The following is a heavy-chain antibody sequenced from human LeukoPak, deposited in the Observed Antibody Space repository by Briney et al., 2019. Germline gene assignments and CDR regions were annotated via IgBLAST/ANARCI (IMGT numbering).Heavy chain of an antibody. CDR2: LYHSGST. Sequence: SETLSLTCTVSADSISTFSSYYWSWIRQPPGKGLECIGSLYHSGSTNYNPSLRSRVTISVDMSKNQLSLKLSSVTAADTAVYYCTTTPHWLAFDYWGQGTLVTVSS. CDR3: TTTPHWLAFDY. J-gene: IGHJ4*02. D-gene: IGHD6-19*01. CDR1: ADSISTFSSYY. V-gene: IGHV4-61*01.